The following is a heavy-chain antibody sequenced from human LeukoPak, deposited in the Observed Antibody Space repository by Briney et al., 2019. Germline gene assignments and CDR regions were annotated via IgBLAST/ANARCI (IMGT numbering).Heavy chain of an antibody. CDR2: IWYDGSKK. J-gene: IGHJ4*02. D-gene: IGHD1-26*01. Sequence: GGSLRLSCAASGFTFSSYGIHWVRQSPGKGLEWVAVIWYDGSKKYYADSVKDRFTISRDNSKNTLYLQMNSLRAEDTAVYYCARLPGSYSTHFDCWGQGTLVTVSS. CDR1: GFTFSSYG. CDR3: ARLPGSYSTHFDC. V-gene: IGHV3-33*01.